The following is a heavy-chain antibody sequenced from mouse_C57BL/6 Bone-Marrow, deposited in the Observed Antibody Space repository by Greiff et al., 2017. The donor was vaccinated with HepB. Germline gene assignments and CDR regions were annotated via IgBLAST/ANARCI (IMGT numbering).Heavy chain of an antibody. CDR1: GYTFTSYW. Sequence: QVQLQQPGAELVKPGASVKLSCKASGYTFTSYWMHWVKQRPGLGLEWIGRIDPNSGGTKYNEKFKSKATLTVDKPSSTAYRQLSSLTSEDSAVYYCARSGFYGSSPGYYALDYWGQGTSVTVSS. J-gene: IGHJ4*01. CDR3: ARSGFYGSSPGYYALDY. V-gene: IGHV1-72*01. CDR2: IDPNSGGT. D-gene: IGHD1-1*01.